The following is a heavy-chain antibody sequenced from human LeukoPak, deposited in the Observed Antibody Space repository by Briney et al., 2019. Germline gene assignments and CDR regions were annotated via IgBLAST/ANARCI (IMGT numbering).Heavy chain of an antibody. J-gene: IGHJ4*02. D-gene: IGHD6-6*01. CDR2: IHSGGYT. V-gene: IGHV3-23*01. Sequence: GGSLRLSCAASGFTFSTYGMNWVREAPGKGLEWVSGIHSGGYTYYADSVKGRFTISRDNSKNTLYLQMNGQRAEDTAKYYCAKLCGSSSVSDYWGQGTLVTVSS. CDR1: GFTFSTYG. CDR3: AKLCGSSSVSDY.